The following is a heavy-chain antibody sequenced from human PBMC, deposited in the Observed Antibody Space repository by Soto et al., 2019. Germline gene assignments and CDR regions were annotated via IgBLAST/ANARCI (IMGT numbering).Heavy chain of an antibody. CDR2: IYNDGTT. J-gene: IGHJ6*02. CDR3: VRPLPSGQTHARDV. V-gene: IGHV3-53*01. CDR1: GLPVAGSY. Sequence: ESLLLSCVASGLPVAGSYMAWVRQAPGKGLEWASVIYNDGTTYYSQSVEGRFTISRDTSKNTLYLQMDRLRDEDTAVYYCVRPLPSGQTHARDVWGQGTTVTVSS. D-gene: IGHD3-10*01.